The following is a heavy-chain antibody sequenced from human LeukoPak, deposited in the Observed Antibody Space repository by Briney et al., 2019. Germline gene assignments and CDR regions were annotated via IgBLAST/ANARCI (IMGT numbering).Heavy chain of an antibody. Sequence: PSETLSLTCTVSGGSISSYYWSWIRQPPGKGLEWIGYIYYSGSTNYNPSLKSRVTISVDTSKNQFSPKLSSVTAADTAVYYCARTRGGSGSRNWFDPWGQGTLVTVSS. V-gene: IGHV4-59*01. CDR1: GGSISSYY. D-gene: IGHD3-10*01. CDR2: IYYSGST. J-gene: IGHJ5*02. CDR3: ARTRGGSGSRNWFDP.